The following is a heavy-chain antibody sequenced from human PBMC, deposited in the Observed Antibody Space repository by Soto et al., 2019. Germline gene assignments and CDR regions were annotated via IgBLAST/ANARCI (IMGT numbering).Heavy chain of an antibody. CDR2: ISAYNGNT. V-gene: IGHV1-18*01. CDR3: ARVMTLTKKVLWGYYYGMDV. CDR1: GYTFTSSG. D-gene: IGHD1-26*01. J-gene: IGHJ6*02. Sequence: QVQLVQSGAEVKKPGASVKVSCKASGYTFTSSGISWVRQAPGQGLEWMGWISAYNGNTNYAQKLQGRVTMTTDTSTTTDPMELRSLRSDDTAVYFCARVMTLTKKVLWGYYYGMDVWGQGTTVTVSS.